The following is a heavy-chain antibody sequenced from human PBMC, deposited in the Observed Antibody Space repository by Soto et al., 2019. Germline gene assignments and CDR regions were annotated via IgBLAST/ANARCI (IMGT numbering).Heavy chain of an antibody. CDR2: VNPSGGST. Sequence: ASVKVSCKASGYLFTAYSMHWVRLAPGQGLEWMGVVNPSGGSTKYAQNFQGRVTMTRDTSTTTIYMELSSLRSEDTAVYSCASCVLSYYPGQDAFDIWGQGTMVTVSS. J-gene: IGHJ3*02. V-gene: IGHV1-46*01. D-gene: IGHD4-4*01. CDR1: GYLFTAYS. CDR3: ASCVLSYYPGQDAFDI.